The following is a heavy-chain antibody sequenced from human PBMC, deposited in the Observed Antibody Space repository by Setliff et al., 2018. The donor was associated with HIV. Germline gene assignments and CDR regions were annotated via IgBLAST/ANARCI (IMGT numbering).Heavy chain of an antibody. V-gene: IGHV4-39*01. J-gene: IGHJ3*02. D-gene: IGHD2-2*01. CDR3: ARTRDCSSSGCFYHAFDM. Sequence: SETLSLTCTVSGGSISIHPFYWGWIRQPPGKGLEWIGSIHYGGKTYSNPSLRSRVAFSVDTSKNQFSLQLSPVTAADMAVYYCARTRDCSSSGCFYHAFDMWGQVTMVTVSS. CDR1: GGSISIHPFY. CDR2: IHYGGKT.